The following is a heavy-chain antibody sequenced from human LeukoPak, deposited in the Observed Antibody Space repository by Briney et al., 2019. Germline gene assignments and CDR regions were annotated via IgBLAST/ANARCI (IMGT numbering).Heavy chain of an antibody. CDR2: INPNSGGT. V-gene: IGHV1-2*02. J-gene: IGHJ6*03. CDR3: ARGDSSSWYYYYYMDV. Sequence: ASVKVSCRASGYTFTGYYMHWVRQAPGQGLEWMGWINPNSGGTNYAQKFQGRVTITRNTSISTAYMELSSLRSEDTAVYYCARGDSSSWYYYYYMDVWGKGTAVTVSS. D-gene: IGHD6-13*01. CDR1: GYTFTGYY.